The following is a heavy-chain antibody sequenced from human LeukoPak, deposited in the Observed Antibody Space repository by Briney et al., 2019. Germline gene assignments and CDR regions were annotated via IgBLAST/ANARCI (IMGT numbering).Heavy chain of an antibody. CDR1: GDTSGSYA. V-gene: IGHV1-69*04. J-gene: IGHJ3*02. Sequence: GASVKVSCKASGDTSGSYAMNWVRQAPGQGLEWVARIIPLLGITNHAQKLQGRVTVTADTPTNTVYMELSSLRPDDTAVYYCARARSRITFGGIRHAFDIWGQGTLVTVSS. CDR2: IIPLLGIT. CDR3: ARARSRITFGGIRHAFDI. D-gene: IGHD3-16*01.